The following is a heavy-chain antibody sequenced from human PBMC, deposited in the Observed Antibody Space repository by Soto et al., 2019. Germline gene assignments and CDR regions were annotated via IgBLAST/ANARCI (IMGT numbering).Heavy chain of an antibody. J-gene: IGHJ5*02. Sequence: PSETLSLTCAGYGGSFSGYYWSRIRQPPGKRLEWIGETSHSGTTYYIPSLKSRVTISIDRSKNQFSLKLTSVTAADTAVYYCARGLSTGAINCFDPWGQGTLVTVSS. CDR3: ARGLSTGAINCFDP. CDR2: TSHSGTT. V-gene: IGHV4-34*01. CDR1: GGSFSGYY. D-gene: IGHD2-8*02.